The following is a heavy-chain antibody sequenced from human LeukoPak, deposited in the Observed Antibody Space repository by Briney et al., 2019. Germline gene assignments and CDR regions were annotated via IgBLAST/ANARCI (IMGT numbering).Heavy chain of an antibody. D-gene: IGHD5-18*01. CDR2: INPSGGST. J-gene: IGHJ4*02. V-gene: IGHV1-46*01. Sequence: ASVKVSCKASGYTFTSYDINWVRQATGQGLEWMGIINPSGGSTSYAQKFQGRVTMTRDTSISTVYMDLSRLRSDDTAVYYCAKTSEIQLWPSYVDYWGQGTLVTVSS. CDR3: AKTSEIQLWPSYVDY. CDR1: GYTFTSYD.